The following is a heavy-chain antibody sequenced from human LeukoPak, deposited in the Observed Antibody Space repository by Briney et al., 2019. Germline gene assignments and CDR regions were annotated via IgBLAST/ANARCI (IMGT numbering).Heavy chain of an antibody. CDR2: INPNSGGT. Sequence: ASVKVSCKASGYTFTVYFMHWVRQAPGQGLEWMGWINPNSGGTNYAQKFQGRVTMTRDTSISTAYMELSRLRSDDTAVYYCARELNYDSSGYYFFYWGQGTLVTVSS. D-gene: IGHD3-22*01. CDR3: ARELNYDSSGYYFFY. V-gene: IGHV1-2*02. CDR1: GYTFTVYF. J-gene: IGHJ4*02.